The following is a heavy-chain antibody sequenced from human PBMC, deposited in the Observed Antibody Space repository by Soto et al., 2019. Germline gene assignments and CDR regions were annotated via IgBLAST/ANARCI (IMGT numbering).Heavy chain of an antibody. Sequence: QVQLVQSGAEVKKPGSSVRVSCKASGGTFSSYALSWVRQAPGQGLEWMGRIIPSFGTANYAQKFQGRVTITADEYTSTAYMELSSLGSEDTAVYYCARARYCSGGRCSHLDYLGQGTLVTVSS. CDR1: GGTFSSYA. J-gene: IGHJ4*02. D-gene: IGHD2-15*01. CDR2: IIPSFGTA. CDR3: ARARYCSGGRCSHLDY. V-gene: IGHV1-69*01.